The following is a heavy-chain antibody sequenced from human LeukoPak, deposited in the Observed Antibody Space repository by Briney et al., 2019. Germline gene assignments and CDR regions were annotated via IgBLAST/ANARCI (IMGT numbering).Heavy chain of an antibody. D-gene: IGHD3-9*01. J-gene: IGHJ5*02. CDR2: IYYSGAT. CDR3: ARHRYDLLNGTLSWFDP. Sequence: KPSETLSLTCTVSGGSISTSSYYWGWIRQPPGKGLEWIGSIYYSGATYYNPSLKSRVTISVDTSKNQFSLKLTSVTAADTALYYCARHRYDLLNGTLSWFDPWGQGTLVTVSS. V-gene: IGHV4-39*01. CDR1: GGSISTSSYY.